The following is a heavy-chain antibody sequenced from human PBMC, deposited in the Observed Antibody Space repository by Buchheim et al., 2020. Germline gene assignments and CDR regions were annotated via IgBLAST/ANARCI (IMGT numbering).Heavy chain of an antibody. CDR3: AKGFVDTATIDY. Sequence: QVQLVESGGGVVQPGRSLRLSCAASGFTFSSYGMHWVRQAPGKGLEWVAVISYDGSNKYYADSVKGRFTISRDNSKNTLYLQMNSLRAEDTAVYYCAKGFVDTATIDYWGQGTL. J-gene: IGHJ4*02. D-gene: IGHD5-18*01. CDR1: GFTFSSYG. V-gene: IGHV3-30*18. CDR2: ISYDGSNK.